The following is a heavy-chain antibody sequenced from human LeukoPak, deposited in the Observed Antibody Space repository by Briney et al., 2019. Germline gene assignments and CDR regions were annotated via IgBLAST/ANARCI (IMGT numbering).Heavy chain of an antibody. V-gene: IGHV4-59*01. Sequence: SETLSLTCSVSGGSITSNYWSWIRQPPGKGLEWIGYAYYSGSTNYNHSLKSRVTISVDTSKNQLSLKLDSMTAADTAVYYCARPPGNTLDYWGQGPRVSVST. D-gene: IGHD1-14*01. J-gene: IGHJ4*02. CDR3: ARPPGNTLDY. CDR1: GGSITSNY. CDR2: AYYSGST.